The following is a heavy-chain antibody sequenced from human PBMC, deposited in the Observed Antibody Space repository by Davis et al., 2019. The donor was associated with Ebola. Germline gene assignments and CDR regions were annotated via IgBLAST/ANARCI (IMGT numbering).Heavy chain of an antibody. Sequence: MPSETLSLTCTVSGGSISSSSYYWGWIRQPPGKGLEWIGSTYYSGSTYYNPSLKSRVTISVDTSKNQFSLKLSSVTAADTAVYYCARGQEEGITIFGVVIKDYYYGMDVWGQGTTVTVSS. J-gene: IGHJ6*02. CDR3: ARGQEEGITIFGVVIKDYYYGMDV. V-gene: IGHV4-39*01. D-gene: IGHD3-3*01. CDR1: GGSISSSSYY. CDR2: TYYSGST.